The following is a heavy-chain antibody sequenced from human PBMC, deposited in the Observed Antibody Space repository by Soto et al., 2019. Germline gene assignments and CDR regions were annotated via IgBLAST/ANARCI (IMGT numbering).Heavy chain of an antibody. J-gene: IGHJ5*02. CDR1: GGSISSGDYY. Sequence: QVQLQESGPGLVKPSQTLSLTCTVSGGSISSGDYYWSWIRQPPGKGLEWIGYIHYSGSTYYNPSLKSRVTLSVDTSKNHFSLKLSSVTAADTAVYYCARGRITMVRGVIISSSWFDPWGQGTLVTVSS. CDR3: ARGRITMVRGVIISSSWFDP. D-gene: IGHD3-10*01. CDR2: IHYSGST. V-gene: IGHV4-30-4*01.